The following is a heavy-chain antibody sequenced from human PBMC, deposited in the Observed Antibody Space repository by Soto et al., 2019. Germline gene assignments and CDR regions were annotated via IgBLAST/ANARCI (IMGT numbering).Heavy chain of an antibody. J-gene: IGHJ4*02. CDR1: WGALSDYY. CDR2: INYSGST. CDR3: ARDRGTTVSDRFEYYFDY. V-gene: IGHV4-59*01. Sequence: LETLSLTCGVSWGALSDYYWGWIRQPPGEGLVWIWYINYSGSTNLNPSLKSRVTISVDSSKNQFSLKLSSVTAADTAVYYCARDRGTTVSDRFEYYFDYWGQGTLVTVSS. D-gene: IGHD4-4*01.